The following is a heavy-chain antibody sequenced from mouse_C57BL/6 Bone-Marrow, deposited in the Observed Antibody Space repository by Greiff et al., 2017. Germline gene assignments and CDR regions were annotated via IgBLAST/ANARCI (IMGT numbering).Heavy chain of an antibody. J-gene: IGHJ1*03. D-gene: IGHD1-1*01. V-gene: IGHV1-55*01. CDR2: IYPGSGST. CDR3: ASGAITTVVAHWYCDV. CDR1: GYTFTSYW. Sequence: QVQLQQPGAELVKPGASVKMSCKASGYTFTSYWITWVKQRPGQGLEWIGDIYPGSGSTNYNEKFKSKATLTVDTSSSTAYMQLSSLTSEDSAVDYCASGAITTVVAHWYCDVWGTGTTVTVSS.